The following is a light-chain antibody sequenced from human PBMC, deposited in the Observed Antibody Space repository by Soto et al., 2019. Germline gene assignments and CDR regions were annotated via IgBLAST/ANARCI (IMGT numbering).Light chain of an antibody. CDR1: QSVRSS. Sequence: EIVLTQSPGTLSLSPGERATLSCRASQSVRSSLAWYQQKPGQAPRLFIYDASTRATGIPARFSGSGSGTEFTLTISSLQSEDFAVYYCQQYGGSPWTFGQGTKVDIK. CDR3: QQYGGSPWT. J-gene: IGKJ1*01. V-gene: IGKV3-15*01. CDR2: DAS.